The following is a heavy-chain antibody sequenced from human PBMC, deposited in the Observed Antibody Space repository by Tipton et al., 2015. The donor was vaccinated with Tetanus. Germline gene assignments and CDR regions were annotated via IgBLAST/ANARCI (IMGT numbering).Heavy chain of an antibody. CDR2: IKQDGSEK. CDR1: GFTFSSHW. D-gene: IGHD4-17*01. J-gene: IGHJ6*02. V-gene: IGHV3-7*01. Sequence: PLRLSCAASGFTFSSHWMSWVRQAPGKGLEWVANIKQDGSEKYYVDSVKGRFTISRDNAKNSLYLQMNSLRAEDTAVYYCARRTGMDVWGQGTTVTVSS. CDR3: ARRTGMDV.